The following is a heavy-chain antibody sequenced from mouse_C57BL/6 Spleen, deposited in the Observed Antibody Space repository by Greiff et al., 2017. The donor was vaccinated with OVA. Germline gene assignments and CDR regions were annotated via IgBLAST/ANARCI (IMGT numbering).Heavy chain of an antibody. Sequence: QVQLQQSGPELVKPGASVKISCKASGYAFSSSWMNWVKQRPGKGLEWIGRIYPGDGDTNYNGKFKGKATLTADKSSSTAYMQLSSLTSEDSAVYFCAPIYYGNVFAYWGQGTLVTVSA. D-gene: IGHD2-1*01. V-gene: IGHV1-82*01. CDR2: IYPGDGDT. CDR1: GYAFSSSW. J-gene: IGHJ3*01. CDR3: APIYYGNVFAY.